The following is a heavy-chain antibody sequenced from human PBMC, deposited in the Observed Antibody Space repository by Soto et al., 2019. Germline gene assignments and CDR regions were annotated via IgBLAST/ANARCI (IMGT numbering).Heavy chain of an antibody. CDR3: AKGIAARLRPQRWWYFDY. V-gene: IGHV3-23*01. Sequence: EVQLLESGGGLVQPGGSLRLSCAASGFTFSSYAMSWVRQAPGKGLEWVSAISGSGGTTYYADSVKGRFTISRDNSKKTLYLQMDSLRDEDTAVYYCAKGIAARLRPQRWWYFDYWGQGTLVTVSS. J-gene: IGHJ4*02. CDR1: GFTFSSYA. D-gene: IGHD6-6*01. CDR2: ISGSGGTT.